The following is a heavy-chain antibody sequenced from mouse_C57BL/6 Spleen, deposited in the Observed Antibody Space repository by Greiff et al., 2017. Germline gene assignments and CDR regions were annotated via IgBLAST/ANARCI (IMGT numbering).Heavy chain of an antibody. V-gene: IGHV1-18*01. D-gene: IGHD1-1*01. Sequence: VQLQQSGPELVKPGASVKIPCKASGYTFTDYNMDWVKQSHGKSLEWIGDINPNNGGTIYNQKFKGKATLTVDKASSTAYMELRSLTSEDTAVYYWARSGDYGSSYAMDYGGQGTSVTVSS. CDR2: INPNNGGT. J-gene: IGHJ4*01. CDR3: ARSGDYGSSYAMDY. CDR1: GYTFTDYN.